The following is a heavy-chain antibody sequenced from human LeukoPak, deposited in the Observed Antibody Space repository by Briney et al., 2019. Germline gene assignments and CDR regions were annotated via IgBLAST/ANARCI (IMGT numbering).Heavy chain of an antibody. J-gene: IGHJ3*02. CDR2: INSDGSST. D-gene: IGHD1-1*01. CDR1: GFTFSSYW. CDR3: ARDRDRFWNDANDAFDI. Sequence: GGSLRLSCAASGFTFSSYWMHWVRQPPGKGLVWVSRINSDGSSTSYADSVKGRFTISRDNAKNTLYLQMNSLRAEYMAVYYCARDRDRFWNDANDAFDIWGQGTMVTVSS. V-gene: IGHV3-74*01.